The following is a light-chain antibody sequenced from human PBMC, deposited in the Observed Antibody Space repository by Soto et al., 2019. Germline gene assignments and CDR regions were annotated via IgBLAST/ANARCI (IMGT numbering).Light chain of an antibody. V-gene: IGLV2-14*01. Sequence: QSVLTQPASVSGSPGQSITVSCTGTSSAIGVYNYVSWYQQHPGKAPNVMIYDVSNRPSGVSNRFSGSKSGNTASLTISGLQADDEADYYCSSYTINSTLVFGTGTKLTVL. CDR1: SSAIGVYNY. J-gene: IGLJ1*01. CDR2: DVS. CDR3: SSYTINSTLV.